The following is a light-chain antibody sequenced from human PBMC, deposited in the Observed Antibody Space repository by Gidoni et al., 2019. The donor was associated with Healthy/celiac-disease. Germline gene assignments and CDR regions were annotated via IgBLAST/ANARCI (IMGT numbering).Light chain of an antibody. Sequence: EIVLAQSPATLYLSPGERDTLSCRASQSVSSYLAWYQPTPGQAPRLLIYDASNRATGIPARFSGSGSGTDFTLTISSLEPEDFAVYYCQQRSNSLTFGGXTKVEIK. CDR2: DAS. CDR1: QSVSSY. V-gene: IGKV3-11*01. J-gene: IGKJ4*01. CDR3: QQRSNSLT.